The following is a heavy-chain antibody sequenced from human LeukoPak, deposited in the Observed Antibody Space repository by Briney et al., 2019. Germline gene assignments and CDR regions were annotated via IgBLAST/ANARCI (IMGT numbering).Heavy chain of an antibody. D-gene: IGHD3-16*02. CDR3: ARVVNDYVWGSYPT. CDR1: GYTFTGYY. CDR2: INPNSGGT. V-gene: IGHV1-2*02. Sequence: ASVKVSCKASGYTFTGYYMHWVRQAPGQGLEWMGWINPNSGGTNYAQKFQGRVTMTRDTSISTAYMELSRLRSDDTAVYYCARVVNDYVWGSYPTWGQGTLVTVSS. J-gene: IGHJ5*02.